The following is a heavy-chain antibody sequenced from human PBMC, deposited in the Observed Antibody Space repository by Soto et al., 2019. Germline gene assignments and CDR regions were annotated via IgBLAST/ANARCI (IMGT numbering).Heavy chain of an antibody. CDR3: AKDFPRGYSGYDSSGRYYYYGTDV. CDR1: GFTFSSYA. J-gene: IGHJ6*02. Sequence: GGSLRLSCAASGFTFSSYAMSWVRQAPGKGLEWVSAISGSGGSTYYADSVKGRFTISRDNSKNTLYLQMNSLRAEDTAVYYCAKDFPRGYSGYDSSGRYYYYGTDVWGQGTTVTVSS. V-gene: IGHV3-23*01. CDR2: ISGSGGST. D-gene: IGHD5-12*01.